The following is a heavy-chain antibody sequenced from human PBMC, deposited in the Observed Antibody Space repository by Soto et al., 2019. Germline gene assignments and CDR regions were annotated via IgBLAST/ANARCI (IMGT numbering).Heavy chain of an antibody. Sequence: EVQLVESGGGLVQPGESLRLSCEASGFTFSNHWMHWVRQAPGKGPVWVARIKTDGSTTNDGDYVKGRFTVSRDNAKNTLFLQIDSLRVEDTAVYYCARKWNGVDYWGQGTLVTVSS. CDR2: IKTDGSTT. CDR1: GFTFSNHW. CDR3: ARKWNGVDY. V-gene: IGHV3-74*01. D-gene: IGHD1-1*01. J-gene: IGHJ4*02.